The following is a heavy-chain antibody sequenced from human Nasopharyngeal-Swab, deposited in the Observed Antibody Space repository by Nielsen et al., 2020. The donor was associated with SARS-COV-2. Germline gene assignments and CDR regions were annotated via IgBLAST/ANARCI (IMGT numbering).Heavy chain of an antibody. Sequence: ASVKVSCKASGYTFISYDINWVRQATGQGLEWMGWMNPNSGNTGYAQKFQGRVTMTRNTSISTAYMELSSLRSEDTAVYYCARGSHYDYVWGSYKPNLDVWGKGTTGTVSS. CDR2: MNPNSGNT. CDR3: ARGSHYDYVWGSYKPNLDV. J-gene: IGHJ6*04. V-gene: IGHV1-8*01. CDR1: GYTFISYD. D-gene: IGHD3-16*01.